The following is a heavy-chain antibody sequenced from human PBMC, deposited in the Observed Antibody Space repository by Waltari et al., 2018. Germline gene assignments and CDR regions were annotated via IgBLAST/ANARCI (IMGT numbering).Heavy chain of an antibody. D-gene: IGHD3-3*01. CDR2: ISGSGGST. CDR1: GFTFSSYA. Sequence: EVQLVESGGGLVQPGGSLRLSCAASGFTFSSYAMSWVRQAPGKGLEWVSAISGSGGSTYEADSLKGRFTIARENSKNTCYLQMNSLRAEETAVYYCAKDSGEPNYDFWSGYYIGGGTHFDYWGQGTLVTVSS. J-gene: IGHJ4*02. V-gene: IGHV3-23*04. CDR3: AKDSGEPNYDFWSGYYIGGGTHFDY.